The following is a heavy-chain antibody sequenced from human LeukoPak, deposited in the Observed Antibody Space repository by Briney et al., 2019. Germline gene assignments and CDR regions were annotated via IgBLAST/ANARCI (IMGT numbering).Heavy chain of an antibody. CDR1: GFTFSNYG. CDR2: TLFDGSNK. V-gene: IGHV3-30*02. CDR3: AKDALYHSYFDL. D-gene: IGHD3-22*01. J-gene: IGHJ2*01. Sequence: PGGSLRLSCAACGFTFSNYGMHWVRQAPGKGLEWVAFTLFDGSNKYYTDSVRGRFTISRDNSKNTLSLQMNSLRAEDTAVYFCAKDALYHSYFDLWGRGTLVTVSS.